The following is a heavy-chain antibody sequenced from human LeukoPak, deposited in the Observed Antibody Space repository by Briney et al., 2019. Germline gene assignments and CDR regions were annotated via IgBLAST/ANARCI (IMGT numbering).Heavy chain of an antibody. D-gene: IGHD6-19*01. CDR2: IIPIFDTA. CDR3: AHTGYNSGWYLDY. CDR1: GGTFSTYT. J-gene: IGHJ4*02. Sequence: ASVKVSCKASGGTFSTYTISWVRQAPGQGLEWMGGIIPIFDTANYAQKFQGRVTITADESTSTAYMELSSLRSEDTAVYYCAHTGYNSGWYLDYWGQGTLVTVSS. V-gene: IGHV1-69*13.